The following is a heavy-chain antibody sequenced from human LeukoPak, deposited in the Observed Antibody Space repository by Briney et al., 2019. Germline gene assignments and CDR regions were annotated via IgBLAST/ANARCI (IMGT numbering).Heavy chain of an antibody. Sequence: PGGSLRLSCAASGLTFSSYSMNWVRQAPGKGLEWVSSISSSSSYIYYADSVKGRFTISRDDAKNSLFLQMNSLRAEDTAVYYCARVAGGRGYYFDYWGQGTLVTVSS. CDR3: ARVAGGRGYYFDY. J-gene: IGHJ4*02. CDR1: GLTFSSYS. D-gene: IGHD3-10*01. CDR2: ISSSSSYI. V-gene: IGHV3-21*01.